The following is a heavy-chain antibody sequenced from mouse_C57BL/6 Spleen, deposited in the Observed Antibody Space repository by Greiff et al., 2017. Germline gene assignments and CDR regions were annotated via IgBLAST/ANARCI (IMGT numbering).Heavy chain of an antibody. CDR1: GYTFTDYE. J-gene: IGHJ2*01. V-gene: IGHV1-15*01. Sequence: QVQLKQSGAELVRPGASVTLSCKASGYTFTDYEMHWVKLTPVHGLEWIGAIDPETGGTAYNQTIQGKAILTADKSSSTAYMELRSLTSEDSDGYYGTPYDDEGFDYWGQGTTRTGAS. CDR2: IDPETGGT. CDR3: TPYDDEGFDY. D-gene: IGHD2-4*01.